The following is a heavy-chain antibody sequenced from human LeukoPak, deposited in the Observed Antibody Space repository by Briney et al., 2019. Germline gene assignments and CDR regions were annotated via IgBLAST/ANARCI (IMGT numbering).Heavy chain of an antibody. J-gene: IGHJ3*01. CDR3: ARNIVVVPTVTGAFDV. D-gene: IGHD2-2*01. Sequence: SETLSLTCAVSGYSTSSGYYWGWIRQPPGKGLEWIGSIYHSGSTYYNPSLKSRVTISVDTSKNQFSLKLSSVTAADTAMYYCARNIVVVPTVTGAFDVWGQGTMVTVSS. CDR2: IYHSGST. V-gene: IGHV4-38-2*01. CDR1: GYSTSSGYY.